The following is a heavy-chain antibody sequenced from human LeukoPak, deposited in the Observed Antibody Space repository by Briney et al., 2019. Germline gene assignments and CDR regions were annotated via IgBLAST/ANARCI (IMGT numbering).Heavy chain of an antibody. CDR2: IDGRGVDI. CDR3: AKDRAGTPWAD. J-gene: IGHJ4*02. Sequence: PGGSLRLSCAASGFTFSTYTMTWVRQAPGKGLECVSPIDGRGVDIYYAGSVKGRFTISRDDSRNTIYLQMNSLRAEDTAFYYCAKDRAGTPWADWGQGTLVTVSS. D-gene: IGHD1-1*01. V-gene: IGHV3-23*01. CDR1: GFTFSTYT.